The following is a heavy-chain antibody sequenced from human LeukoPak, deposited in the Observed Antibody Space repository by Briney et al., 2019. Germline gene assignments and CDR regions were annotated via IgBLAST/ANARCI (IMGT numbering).Heavy chain of an antibody. CDR2: INPNSGGT. V-gene: IGHV1-2*02. D-gene: IGHD3-22*01. J-gene: IGHJ4*02. CDR1: GYTFTGYY. CDR3: VLFGGSSGYYYRNFDY. Sequence: ASVKVSCKASGYTFTGYYMHWVRRAPGQGLEWMGWINPNSGGTNYAQKFQGRVTMTRDTSISTAYMELSRLRSDDTAVYYCVLFGGSSGYYYRNFDYWGQGTLVTVSS.